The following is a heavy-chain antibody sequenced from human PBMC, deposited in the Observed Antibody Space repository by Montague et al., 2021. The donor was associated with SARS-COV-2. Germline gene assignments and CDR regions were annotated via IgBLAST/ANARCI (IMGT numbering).Heavy chain of an antibody. Sequence: SETLSLTCTVSGGSISSYYWSWIRQPPGKGLEWIGYIYYSGSTNYNPSLKSRVTISVDTSKNQFSLQLSSVTAADMAVYYCARHRRAPYCSGGSCYSPPGWFAPWGQGTLVTVAS. CDR3: ARHRRAPYCSGGSCYSPPGWFAP. V-gene: IGHV4-59*08. CDR2: IYYSGST. D-gene: IGHD2-15*01. CDR1: GGSISSYY. J-gene: IGHJ5*02.